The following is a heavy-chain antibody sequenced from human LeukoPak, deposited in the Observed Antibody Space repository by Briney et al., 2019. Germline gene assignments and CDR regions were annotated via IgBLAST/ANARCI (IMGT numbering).Heavy chain of an antibody. Sequence: GGSLRLSCAASGFTFSSYAMSWVRQAPGKGLEWVSAISGSGGSTYYADSVKGRFTISRDNSKNTLYLQMNSLRAEDTAVYYCAKDFWGYCSSTSCSSWFDPWGQGTLVTVSS. D-gene: IGHD2-2*01. CDR3: AKDFWGYCSSTSCSSWFDP. CDR2: ISGSGGST. V-gene: IGHV3-23*01. CDR1: GFTFSSYA. J-gene: IGHJ5*02.